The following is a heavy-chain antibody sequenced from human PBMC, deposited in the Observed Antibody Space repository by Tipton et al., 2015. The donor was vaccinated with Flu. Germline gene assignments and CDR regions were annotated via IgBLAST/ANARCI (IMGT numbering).Heavy chain of an antibody. D-gene: IGHD6-13*01. V-gene: IGHV4-59*01. Sequence: TLSLTCTVSGGSISSYYWSWIRQPPGKGLEWIGYIYYSGSTNYNPSLKSRVAISVDTSKNQFSLKLSSVTAADTAVYYCAEGGQQLSSWGQGALVTVSS. CDR2: IYYSGST. CDR3: AEGGQQLSS. J-gene: IGHJ5*02. CDR1: GGSISSYY.